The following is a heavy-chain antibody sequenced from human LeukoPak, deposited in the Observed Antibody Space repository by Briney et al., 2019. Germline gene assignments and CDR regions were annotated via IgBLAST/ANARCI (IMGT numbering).Heavy chain of an antibody. Sequence: GGSLRLSCAASGFPFSFYAMSWLRQPPGKGLAWVSTINANSGTTSYAASVRGRFTISRDNSKNTLYLQVNSLRADDTAVYYCAKPISGGLAVTADWFDPWGQGTLVVVSS. V-gene: IGHV3-23*01. J-gene: IGHJ5*01. D-gene: IGHD6-19*01. CDR3: AKPISGGLAVTADWFDP. CDR1: GFPFSFYA. CDR2: INANSGTT.